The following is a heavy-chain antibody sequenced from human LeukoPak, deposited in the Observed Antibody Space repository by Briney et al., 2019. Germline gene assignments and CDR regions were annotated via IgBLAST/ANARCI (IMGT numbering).Heavy chain of an antibody. CDR2: INHSGST. CDR3: ARVAYSSSWRRQTARSVEDYFDY. V-gene: IGHV4-34*01. J-gene: IGHJ4*02. CDR1: GGSFSGYY. Sequence: SETLSLTCAVYGGSFSGYYWSWIRQPPGEGLEWIGEINHSGSTNYNPSLKSRVTISVDTSKNQFSLKLSSVTAADTAVYYCARVAYSSSWRRQTARSVEDYFDYWGQGTLVTVSS. D-gene: IGHD6-13*01.